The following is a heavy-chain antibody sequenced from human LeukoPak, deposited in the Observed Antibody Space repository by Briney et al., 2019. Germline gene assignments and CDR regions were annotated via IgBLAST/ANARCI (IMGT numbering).Heavy chain of an antibody. Sequence: GGSLRLSCAASGFTFSNYAMQWVRQAPGKGLEWVAVISYDGINKYYADSVKGRFTISRDNSKNTLYLQMNSLRADDTAVYYCVRVLTVTFDSWGQGTLVTVSS. V-gene: IGHV3-30-3*01. CDR1: GFTFSNYA. CDR2: ISYDGINK. J-gene: IGHJ4*02. CDR3: VRVLTVTFDS. D-gene: IGHD4-17*01.